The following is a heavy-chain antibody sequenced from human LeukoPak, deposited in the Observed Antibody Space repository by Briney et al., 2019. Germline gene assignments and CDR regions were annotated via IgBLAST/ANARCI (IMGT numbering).Heavy chain of an antibody. J-gene: IGHJ4*02. D-gene: IGHD6-13*01. CDR2: ISSSGSTI. CDR3: ARLRTGIAAAAGDY. V-gene: IGHV3-48*04. CDR1: GFTVSSNS. Sequence: GGSLRLSCTVSGFTVSSNSMSWVRQAPGKGLEWVSYISSSGSTIYYADSVKGRFTISRDNAKNSLYLQMNSLRAEDTAVYYCARLRTGIAAAAGDYWGQGTLVTVSS.